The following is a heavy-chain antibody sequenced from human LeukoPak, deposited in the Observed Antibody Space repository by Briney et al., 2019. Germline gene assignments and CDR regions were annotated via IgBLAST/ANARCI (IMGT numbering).Heavy chain of an antibody. CDR2: IYYSGST. V-gene: IGHV4-39*01. D-gene: IGHD3-22*01. Sequence: SETLSLTCNVSGGSIRGYYWSWIRQPPGKGLEWIGSIYYSGSTYYNPSLKSRVTISVDTSKNQFSLKLSSVTAADTAVYYCARPRSYDSSGYYPFDYWGQGTLVTVSS. J-gene: IGHJ4*02. CDR3: ARPRSYDSSGYYPFDY. CDR1: GGSIRGYY.